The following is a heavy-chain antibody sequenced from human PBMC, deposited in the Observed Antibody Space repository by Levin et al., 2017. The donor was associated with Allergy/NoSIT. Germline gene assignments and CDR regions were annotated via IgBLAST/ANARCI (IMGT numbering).Heavy chain of an antibody. CDR1: GYSISSGYY. J-gene: IGHJ4*02. Sequence: SQTLSLTCTVSGYSISSGYYWGWIRQPPGKGLEWIGSIYHSGSTYYNPSLKSRVTISVDTSKNQFSLKLSSVTAADTAVYYCASLKGVPAAMGRTYFDYWGQGTLVTVSS. CDR3: ASLKGVPAAMGRTYFDY. D-gene: IGHD2-2*01. CDR2: IYHSGST. V-gene: IGHV4-38-2*02.